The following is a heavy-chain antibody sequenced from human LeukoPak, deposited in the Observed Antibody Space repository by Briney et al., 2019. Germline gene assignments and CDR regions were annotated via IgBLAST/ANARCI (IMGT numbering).Heavy chain of an antibody. CDR3: ARETPATTGRGYFDY. CDR2: IYHSGGT. J-gene: IGHJ4*02. D-gene: IGHD3-10*01. Sequence: PSGTLSLTCAVSGGSISSSNWWSWVRQPPGKGLEWIGEIYHSGGTNYNPSLKSRVTISVDKSKNQFSLKLSSVTAADTAVYYCARETPATTGRGYFDYWGQGTLVTVSS. V-gene: IGHV4-4*02. CDR1: GGSISSSNW.